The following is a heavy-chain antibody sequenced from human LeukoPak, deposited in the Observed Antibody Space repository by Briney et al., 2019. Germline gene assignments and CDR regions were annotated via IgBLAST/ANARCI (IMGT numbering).Heavy chain of an antibody. D-gene: IGHD6-13*01. V-gene: IGHV4-4*09. J-gene: IGHJ4*02. CDR1: GGSISSYY. CDR3: AILAAAGRLDY. Sequence: SETLSLTCTVSGGSISSYYWSWIRQPPGKGLEWIGYIYTSGSTNYNPSLKSRVTISVDTSKNQFSLKLSSVTAADTAVYYCAILAAAGRLDYWGQGTLVTVS. CDR2: IYTSGST.